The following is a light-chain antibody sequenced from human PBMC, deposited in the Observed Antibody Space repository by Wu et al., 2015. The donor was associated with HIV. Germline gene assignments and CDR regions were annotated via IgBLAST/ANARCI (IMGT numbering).Light chain of an antibody. J-gene: IGKJ2*01. V-gene: IGKV1-27*01. CDR2: SAS. Sequence: DIQMTQSPSSLSASIGDRVTMTCRASDDINNFLAWYQLKPGKVPRLLIFSASTLVSGVPSRFGGGGSGTDFTLTIDGLQREDVATYFCLKYDAVPRTFGQGT. CDR1: DDINNF. CDR3: LKYDAVPRT.